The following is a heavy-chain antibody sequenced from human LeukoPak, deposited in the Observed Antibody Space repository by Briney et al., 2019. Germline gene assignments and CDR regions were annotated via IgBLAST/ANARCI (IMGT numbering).Heavy chain of an antibody. CDR2: IYYSGST. V-gene: IGHV4-59*12. CDR3: ATGAGDFDH. J-gene: IGHJ4*02. Sequence: SETLSLTCTVSGGSTSSYYWSWIRQPPGKGLEWIGYIYYSGSTNYNPSLKSRVTISVDTSKNQFSLNLISVTAADTAVYYCATGAGDFDHWGQGILVTVSS. CDR1: GGSTSSYY. D-gene: IGHD1-14*01.